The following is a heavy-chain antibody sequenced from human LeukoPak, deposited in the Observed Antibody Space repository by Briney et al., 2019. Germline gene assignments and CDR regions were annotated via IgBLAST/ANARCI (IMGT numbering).Heavy chain of an antibody. CDR1: GFTFSSYW. Sequence: GGSLRLSCAASGFTFSSYWMNWARHAPGKGLEWVASINHNGNVNYYVDSVKGRFTISRDNAKNSLYLQMSNLRAEDTAVYFCARGGGLDVWGQGATVTVSS. J-gene: IGHJ6*02. V-gene: IGHV3-7*03. CDR3: ARGGGLDV. CDR2: INHNGNVN. D-gene: IGHD3-16*01.